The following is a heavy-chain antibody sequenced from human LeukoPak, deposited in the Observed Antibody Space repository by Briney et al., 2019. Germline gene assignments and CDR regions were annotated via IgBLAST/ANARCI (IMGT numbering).Heavy chain of an antibody. CDR3: ARDFGGYCSSSSCYLGFLDY. V-gene: IGHV3-21*03. CDR1: GFTFSSYT. D-gene: IGHD2-2*01. Sequence: GGSLRLSCAASGFTFSSYTMNWVRQAPGKGREWVSSIISSRSFIYYADSVKGRFTISRDNAKNSLYLQMNSLRAEDTAVYYCARDFGGYCSSSSCYLGFLDYWGQGPLVTVSS. CDR2: IISSRSFI. J-gene: IGHJ4*02.